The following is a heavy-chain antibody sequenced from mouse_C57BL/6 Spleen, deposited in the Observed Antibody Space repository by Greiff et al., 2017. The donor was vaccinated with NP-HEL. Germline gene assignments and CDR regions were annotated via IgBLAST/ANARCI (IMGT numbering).Heavy chain of an antibody. CDR2: IYPRSGST. CDR3: ARDYGNYWDY. D-gene: IGHD1-1*01. V-gene: IGHV1-81*01. CDR1: GYTFTSYG. J-gene: IGHJ2*01. Sequence: QVQLQQSGAELVRPGASVKLSCKASGYTFTSYGISWVKQRPGQGLEWIGVIYPRSGSTYYNEKFKGKATLTADKSSSTAYMELRSLTSEDSAVYFCARDYGNYWDYWGQGTTLTVSS.